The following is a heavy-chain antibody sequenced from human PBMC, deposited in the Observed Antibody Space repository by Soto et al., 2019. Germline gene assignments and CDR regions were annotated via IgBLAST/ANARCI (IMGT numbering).Heavy chain of an antibody. CDR3: ARSGPPLVTTVTTARNYYYYMDV. CDR1: GFTFSSYG. V-gene: IGHV3-33*01. D-gene: IGHD4-4*01. CDR2: IWYDGSNK. J-gene: IGHJ6*03. Sequence: GGSLRLSCAASGFTFSSYGMHWVRQAPGKGLEWVAVIWYDGSNKYYADSVKGRFTISRDNSKNTLYLQMNSLRAEDTAVYYSARSGPPLVTTVTTARNYYYYMDVWGKGTTVTVSS.